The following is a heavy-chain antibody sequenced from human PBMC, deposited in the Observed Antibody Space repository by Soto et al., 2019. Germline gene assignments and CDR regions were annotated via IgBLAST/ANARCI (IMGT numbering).Heavy chain of an antibody. J-gene: IGHJ4*02. D-gene: IGHD5-18*01. CDR2: ISSSSSYI. CDR1: GFTFSSYS. CDR3: ARDQPGYSYGYGLGY. Sequence: EVQLVESGGGLVKPGGSLRLSCAASGFTFSSYSMNWVRQAPGKGLEWVSSISSSSSYIYYADSVKGRFTISRDNAKNSLYLQMNSRRAVDTAVYYCARDQPGYSYGYGLGYWGQGTLVTVSS. V-gene: IGHV3-21*01.